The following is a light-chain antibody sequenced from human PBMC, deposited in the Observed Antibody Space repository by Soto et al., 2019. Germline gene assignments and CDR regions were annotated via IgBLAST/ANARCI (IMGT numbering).Light chain of an antibody. V-gene: IGLV3-21*02. CDR2: EDS. CDR3: QVWDSSSDKYV. J-gene: IGLJ1*01. Sequence: SYELTQPPSVSVAPGQTARITCGGNKIGSKSVHWYQQRPGQAPVLVVDEDSDRPSGIPERFSGSNAGNTATLTISRVEAADEPDYYCQVWDSSSDKYVFGSGPKVTVL. CDR1: KIGSKS.